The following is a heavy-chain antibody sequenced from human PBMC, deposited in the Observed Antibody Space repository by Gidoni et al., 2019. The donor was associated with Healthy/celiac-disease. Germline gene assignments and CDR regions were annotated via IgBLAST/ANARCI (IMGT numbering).Heavy chain of an antibody. CDR3: ARARRPGYGRKNGGYYYYYMDV. D-gene: IGHD5-18*01. Sequence: QVQLQQWGAGLLKPSETLSLTCAVYGGSFSGYYWSWIRQPPGKGLEWIGEINHSGSTNYNPSLKSRVTISVDTSKNQFSLKLSSVTAADTAVYYCARARRPGYGRKNGGYYYYYMDVWGKGTTVTVSS. CDR2: INHSGST. V-gene: IGHV4-34*01. J-gene: IGHJ6*03. CDR1: GGSFSGYY.